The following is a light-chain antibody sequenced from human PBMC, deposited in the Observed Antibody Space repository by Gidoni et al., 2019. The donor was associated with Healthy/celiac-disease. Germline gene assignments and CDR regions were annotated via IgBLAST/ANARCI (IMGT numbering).Light chain of an antibody. J-gene: IGKJ4*01. CDR1: QSVSSS. V-gene: IGKV3-11*01. CDR2: DAA. CDR3: QQRSNWPPGLT. Sequence: DIVLTQSPATLSLSPGARATLSCRPSQSVSSSLAWYQPKPGQAPRLLIYDAANRATGIPARFSGSGSGTDFTLTISSLEPEDFAVYYCQQRSNWPPGLTFGGGTKVEIK.